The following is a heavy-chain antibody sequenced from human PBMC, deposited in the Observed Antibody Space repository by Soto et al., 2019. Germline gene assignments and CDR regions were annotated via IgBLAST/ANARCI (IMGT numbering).Heavy chain of an antibody. Sequence: GGSLRLSCAASGFTFSSYAMSWVRQAPGKGLEWVSAISGSGGSTYYADSVKGRLTISRDNSKNTLYLQMNSLRAEDTAVYYCAKRFWSALNTHDAFDIWGQGTTVTVPS. CDR3: AKRFWSALNTHDAFDI. D-gene: IGHD3-3*01. CDR2: ISGSGGST. V-gene: IGHV3-23*01. J-gene: IGHJ3*02. CDR1: GFTFSSYA.